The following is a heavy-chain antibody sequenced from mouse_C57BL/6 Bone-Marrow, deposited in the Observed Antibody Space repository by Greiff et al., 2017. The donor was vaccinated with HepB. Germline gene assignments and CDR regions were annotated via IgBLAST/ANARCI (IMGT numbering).Heavy chain of an antibody. D-gene: IGHD1-1*01. CDR1: GFTFSSYG. Sequence: EVQLMESGGDLVKPGGSLKLSCAASGFTFSSYGMSWVRQTPDKRLEWVATISSGGSYTYYPDSVKGRFTISRDNAKNTLYLQMSSLKSEDTAMYYCARPTVVDYWYFDVWGTGTTVTVSS. V-gene: IGHV5-6*01. J-gene: IGHJ1*03. CDR2: ISSGGSYT. CDR3: ARPTVVDYWYFDV.